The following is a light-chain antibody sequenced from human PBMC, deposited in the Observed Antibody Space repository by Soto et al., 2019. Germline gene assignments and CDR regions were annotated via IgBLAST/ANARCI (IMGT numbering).Light chain of an antibody. V-gene: IGLV1-44*01. CDR1: SSNIGSNT. CDR3: AAWDDSLNGSWV. J-gene: IGLJ3*02. CDR2: SNN. Sequence: QSVLTQPPSASGTPGQRVTISCSGSSSNIGSNTVNWYQQLPGTAPKLLIYSNNQRPSGVPDRFSGSKSGTSASLAISGLKSEDEADYYCAAWDDSLNGSWVFGGGTKVTVL.